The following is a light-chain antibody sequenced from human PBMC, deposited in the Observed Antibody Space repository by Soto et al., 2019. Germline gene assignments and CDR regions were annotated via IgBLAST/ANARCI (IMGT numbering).Light chain of an antibody. CDR1: QNIYTW. Sequence: DIQMTQSPATLSAAGGERVTMTCRASQNIYTWLAWYQQKPGKAPKRLIYAASSLQGGVPSRFSGSGSGTEFTLTISSLQPEDFATYYCQQYNSYPITFGQGTRLEIK. CDR3: QQYNSYPIT. V-gene: IGKV1-5*01. J-gene: IGKJ5*01. CDR2: AAS.